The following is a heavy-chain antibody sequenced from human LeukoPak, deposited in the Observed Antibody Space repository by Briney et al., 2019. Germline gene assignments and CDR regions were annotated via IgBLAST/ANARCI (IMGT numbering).Heavy chain of an antibody. V-gene: IGHV1-18*01. CDR3: ARVDSSGWNFDY. D-gene: IGHD6-19*01. CDR1: GYTFTSYG. Sequence: ASVKVSCKASGYTFTSYGISWVRQAPGQGLEWMGWISACNGNTNYAQKLQGRVTMTTDTSTSTAYMELRSLRSDDTAVYYCARVDSSGWNFDYWGQGTLVTVSS. CDR2: ISACNGNT. J-gene: IGHJ4*02.